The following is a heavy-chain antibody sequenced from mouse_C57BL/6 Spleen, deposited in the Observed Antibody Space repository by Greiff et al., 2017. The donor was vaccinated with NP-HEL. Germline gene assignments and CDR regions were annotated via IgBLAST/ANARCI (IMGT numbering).Heavy chain of an antibody. CDR2: INPGSGGT. J-gene: IGHJ1*03. D-gene: IGHD1-1*01. CDR1: GYAFTNYL. V-gene: IGHV1-54*01. Sequence: VQLQQSGAELVRPGTSVKVSCKASGYAFTNYLIEWVKQRPGQGLEWIGVINPGSGGTNYNEKFKGKATLTADKSSSTAYMQLSSLTSEDSAVYFCARTHYYGSSYDWYFDVWGTGTTVTVSS. CDR3: ARTHYYGSSYDWYFDV.